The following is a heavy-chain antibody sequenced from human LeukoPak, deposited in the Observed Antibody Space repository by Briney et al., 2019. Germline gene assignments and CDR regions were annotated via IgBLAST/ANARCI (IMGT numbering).Heavy chain of an antibody. CDR3: AKGQIAPGIAVAGPRDFDY. J-gene: IGHJ4*02. CDR2: IWYDGSNK. Sequence: PGRSLRLSCAASGFTFSSYGMHWVRQAPGKGLEWVAVIWYDGSNKYYADSVKGRFTISRGNSKNTLYLQMNSLRAEDTAVYYCAKGQIAPGIAVAGPRDFDYWGQGTLVTVSS. D-gene: IGHD6-19*01. V-gene: IGHV3-33*06. CDR1: GFTFSSYG.